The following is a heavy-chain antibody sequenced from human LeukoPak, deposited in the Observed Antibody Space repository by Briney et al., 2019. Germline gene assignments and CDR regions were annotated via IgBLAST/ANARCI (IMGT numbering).Heavy chain of an antibody. D-gene: IGHD2-8*01. CDR3: ARCLGCPKWYFDL. V-gene: IGHV4-59*01. CDR1: GGSISSYY. Sequence: SETLSLTCAVSGGSISSYYWSWIRQPPGKGLEWIGYIYYSGSTNYNPSLKSRVTISVDTSKNQFSLKLSSVTAADTAVYYCARCLGCPKWYFDLWGRGTLVTVSS. CDR2: IYYSGST. J-gene: IGHJ2*01.